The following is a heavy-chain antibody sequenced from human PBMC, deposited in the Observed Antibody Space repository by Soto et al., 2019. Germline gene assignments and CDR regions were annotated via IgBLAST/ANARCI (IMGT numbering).Heavy chain of an antibody. CDR2: IYYSGST. D-gene: IGHD2-15*01. V-gene: IGHV4-30-4*01. CDR1: GGSISSGDYY. Sequence: SETLSLTCTVSGGSISSGDYYWSWIRQPPGKGLEWIGYIYYSGSTYYNPSLKSRVTISVDTSKNQFSLKLSSVTAADTAVYYCARVSQYCSGGSCYADDFDIWGQGTMVTVSS. CDR3: ARVSQYCSGGSCYADDFDI. J-gene: IGHJ3*02.